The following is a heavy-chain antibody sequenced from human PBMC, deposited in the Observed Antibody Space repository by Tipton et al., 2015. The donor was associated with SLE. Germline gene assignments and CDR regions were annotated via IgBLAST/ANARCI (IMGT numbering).Heavy chain of an antibody. D-gene: IGHD7-27*01. CDR1: GYSISSGYY. Sequence: TLSLTCAVSGYSISSGYYWGWIRQPPGKGLEWIGSIYHSGSTYYNPSLKSRVTISVDTSKNQFSLQLNSVTPEDAAVYYCARGGNWGFDNAFDIWGQGTMVTVSS. CDR3: ARGGNWGFDNAFDI. V-gene: IGHV4-38-2*01. J-gene: IGHJ3*02. CDR2: IYHSGST.